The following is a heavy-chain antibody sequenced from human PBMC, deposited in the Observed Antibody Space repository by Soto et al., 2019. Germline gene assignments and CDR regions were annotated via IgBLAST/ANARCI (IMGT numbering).Heavy chain of an antibody. V-gene: IGHV4-4*07. D-gene: IGHD1-1*01. CDR1: GGSVSSDY. CDR2: IYTSGST. Sequence: SETLSLTCIFSGGSVSSDYWSWIRQPAGKGLEWIGRIYTSGSTNYNPSFKSRVTMSVDTSKNQFSLNLNSVTAADTAVYYCERGTGTVNFDSWGQGTLVTVSS. J-gene: IGHJ4*02. CDR3: ERGTGTVNFDS.